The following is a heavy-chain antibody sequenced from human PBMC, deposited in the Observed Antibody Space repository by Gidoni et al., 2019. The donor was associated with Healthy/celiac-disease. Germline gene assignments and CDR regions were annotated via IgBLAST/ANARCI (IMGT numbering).Heavy chain of an antibody. V-gene: IGHV1-69*04. CDR2: IIPILGIA. J-gene: IGHJ4*02. CDR3: ARASQFRQWLVFDD. D-gene: IGHD6-19*01. CDR1: GGPFSSYA. Sequence: QFQLVQSGAEVKKPGSSVKVSCKASGGPFSSYAILWVRQAPGQGLEWMGRIIPILGIANYAQKFQGRVTITADKSTSTAYMELSSLRSEDTAVYDCARASQFRQWLVFDDWGQGTLVTVSS.